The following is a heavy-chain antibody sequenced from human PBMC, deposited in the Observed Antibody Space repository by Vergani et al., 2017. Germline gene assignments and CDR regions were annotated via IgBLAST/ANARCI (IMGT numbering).Heavy chain of an antibody. D-gene: IGHD3-16*01. J-gene: IGHJ6*03. Sequence: EVQMVESGGGLVQPGGSLRLSCAASGFTFSSYWMSWVRQAPGKGREWVANIKQDGSEKYYVDSVKGRFTISRDNAKNTLYLQMNSLRAEDTAVYYCAXDLRGGYYNYYMDVWGKGTTVTVSS. CDR3: AXDLRGGYYNYYMDV. V-gene: IGHV3-7*01. CDR1: GFTFSSYW. CDR2: IKQDGSEK.